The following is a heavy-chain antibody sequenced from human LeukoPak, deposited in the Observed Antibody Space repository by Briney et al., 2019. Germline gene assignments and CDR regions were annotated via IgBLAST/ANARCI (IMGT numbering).Heavy chain of an antibody. D-gene: IGHD5-24*01. V-gene: IGHV4-4*07. CDR2: IYTSGST. CDR3: ARGRRRDVYNAMVYYMDV. J-gene: IGHJ6*03. CDR1: GNSFGDYY. Sequence: RASETLSLTCAVSGNSFGDYYWSWIRQPAGKGLEWIGRIYTSGSTTYNPSLKSRVTMSVDTSKSQFSLNLTSVTAADTAVYYCARGRRRDVYNAMVYYMDVWGKGATVTISS.